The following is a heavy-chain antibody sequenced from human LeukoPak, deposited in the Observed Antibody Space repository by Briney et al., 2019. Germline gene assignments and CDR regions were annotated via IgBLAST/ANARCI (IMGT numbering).Heavy chain of an antibody. CDR1: GFTFSSFE. CDR3: ARDGTPIYNSGWVYMDV. J-gene: IGHJ6*03. CDR2: ISTSGGTK. Sequence: GGSLRLSCAASGFTFSSFEMNWVRQAPGRGLEWLSHISTSGGTKYYADSVTGRFTISRDNAENSVYLQMSSLRVEDTAVYYCARDGTPIYNSGWVYMDVWGRGTTVTISS. V-gene: IGHV3-48*03. D-gene: IGHD6-25*01.